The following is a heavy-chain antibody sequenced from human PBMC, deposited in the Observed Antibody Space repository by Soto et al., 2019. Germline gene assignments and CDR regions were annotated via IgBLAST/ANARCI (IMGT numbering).Heavy chain of an antibody. V-gene: IGHV2-26*01. J-gene: IGHJ6*02. D-gene: IGHD2-15*01. CDR2: VLSNDEK. CDR1: GFSLSNDRLG. CDR3: ARVVMSPYYYYGMDV. Sequence: QVTLKESGPVLVKPTETLTLTCTVSGFSLSNDRLGVSWIRQPPGKALEWLTHVLSNDEKSYTTSLKSRLTVSKDTSQSQVVLTMTNMDPVDTATYYCARVVMSPYYYYGMDVWGQGTTVTVSS.